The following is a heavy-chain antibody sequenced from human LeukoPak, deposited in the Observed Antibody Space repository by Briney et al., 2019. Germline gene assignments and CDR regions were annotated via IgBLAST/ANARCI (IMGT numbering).Heavy chain of an antibody. J-gene: IGHJ6*03. CDR1: AGSISSGDFY. V-gene: IGHV4-61*02. D-gene: IGHD5-12*01. CDR3: ARQDSGYDQIPGNYYYYMDV. CDR2: IYTSGST. Sequence: PSETLSLACTVSAGSISSGDFYCSWLRQPAVKGLEWIGRIYTSGSTNYNPSLKSRVTISVDTSKNQFSLKLRSVTAADTAVYYCARQDSGYDQIPGNYYYYMDVWGKGTTVTISS.